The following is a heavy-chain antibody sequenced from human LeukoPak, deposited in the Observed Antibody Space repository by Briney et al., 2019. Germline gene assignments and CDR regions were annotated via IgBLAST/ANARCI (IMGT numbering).Heavy chain of an antibody. Sequence: SETLPLTCAVYGGSFSGYYWSWIRQPPGKGLEWIGEINHSGSTNYNPSLKSRVTISVDTSKNQFSLKLSSVTAADTAVYYCARGHLELRFLGRVYYFDYWGQGTLVTVSS. V-gene: IGHV4-34*01. CDR1: GGSFSGYY. CDR3: ARGHLELRFLGRVYYFDY. CDR2: INHSGST. D-gene: IGHD3-3*01. J-gene: IGHJ4*02.